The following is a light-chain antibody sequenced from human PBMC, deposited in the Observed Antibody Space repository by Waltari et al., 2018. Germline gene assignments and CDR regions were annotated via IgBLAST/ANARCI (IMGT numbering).Light chain of an antibody. V-gene: IGKV1-5*03. CDR2: KAS. Sequence: DIQLTQSPSTLPASVADRFTITCRASQSISSWLAWYQQKPGKAPKLLIYKASSLESGVPSRFSGSGSGTEFTLTISSLQPDDFATYYCQQYNSYPWTFGQGTKVEIK. CDR1: QSISSW. J-gene: IGKJ1*01. CDR3: QQYNSYPWT.